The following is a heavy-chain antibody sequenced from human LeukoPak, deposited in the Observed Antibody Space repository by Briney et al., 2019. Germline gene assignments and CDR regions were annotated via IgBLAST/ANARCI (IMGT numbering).Heavy chain of an antibody. CDR1: GGSISSYY. V-gene: IGHV4-59*01. D-gene: IGHD2-21*02. J-gene: IGHJ6*02. Sequence: SETLSLTCPVSGGSISSYYWSWIRQPPGKGLEWLGFIYYSGSTNYNPSLKSRVTISVDTSKNQFSLKLSSVTAADTAVYYCARYPYCGGDCPAYYYGMDVWGQGTTVTVSS. CDR3: ARYPYCGGDCPAYYYGMDV. CDR2: IYYSGST.